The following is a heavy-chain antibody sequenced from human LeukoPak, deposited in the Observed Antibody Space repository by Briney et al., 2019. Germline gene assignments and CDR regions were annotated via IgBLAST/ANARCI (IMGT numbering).Heavy chain of an antibody. D-gene: IGHD6-13*01. J-gene: IGHJ4*02. CDR2: IYYSGST. CDR3: ATSSVDGGFDY. CDR1: GGSISSGDYY. V-gene: IGHV4-30-4*01. Sequence: PSETLSLTCTVSGGSISSGDYYWSWIRQPPGKGLEWIGYIYYSGSTYYNPSLKSRVTISVDTSKNQFSLKLSSVTAADTAVYYCATSSVDGGFDYWGQGTLVTVSS.